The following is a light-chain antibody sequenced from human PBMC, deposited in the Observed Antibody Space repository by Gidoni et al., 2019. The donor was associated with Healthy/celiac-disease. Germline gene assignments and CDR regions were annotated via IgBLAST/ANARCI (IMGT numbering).Light chain of an antibody. J-gene: IGKJ2*01. V-gene: IGKV1-33*01. Sequence: DIHITKSRSSLSASVGDRVTITCQGRQDISNYLNWYQQKPGKAPKLLIYDASNLETGVPSMFSGSGSGTDFTFTISSLQPEDIATYYCQQYDNLPSYTFXQXTKLEIK. CDR2: DAS. CDR3: QQYDNLPSYT. CDR1: QDISNY.